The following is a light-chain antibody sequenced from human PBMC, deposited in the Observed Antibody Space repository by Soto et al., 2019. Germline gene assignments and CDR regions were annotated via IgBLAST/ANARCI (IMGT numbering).Light chain of an antibody. CDR1: QSISSW. CDR2: KAS. V-gene: IGKV1-5*03. CDR3: QQYNSYPS. J-gene: IGKJ4*01. Sequence: DIQMTQSPSTLSASVGYRVTITCRASQSISSWLAWYQQKPGKAPKLLIYKASSLESGVPSRFSGSGSGTEFTLTISSLQPDDFATYDCQQYNSYPSFGGGTKVEIK.